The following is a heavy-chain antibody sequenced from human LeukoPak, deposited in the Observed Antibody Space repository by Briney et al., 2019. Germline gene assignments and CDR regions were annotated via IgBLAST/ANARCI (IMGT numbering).Heavy chain of an antibody. V-gene: IGHV3-9*01. CDR2: ISWNSGSI. CDR1: GFTFDDYA. Sequence: PGRSLRLSCAASGFTFDDYAMHWVRQAPGKGLEWVSGISWNSGSIGYADSVKGRFTTSRDNAKNSLYLQMNSLRAEDTALYYCAKGPIVLMVYAIPGPFDYWGQGTLVTVSS. D-gene: IGHD2-8*01. J-gene: IGHJ4*02. CDR3: AKGPIVLMVYAIPGPFDY.